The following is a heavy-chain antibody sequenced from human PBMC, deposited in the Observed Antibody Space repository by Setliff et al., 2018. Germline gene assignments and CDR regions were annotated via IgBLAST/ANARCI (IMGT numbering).Heavy chain of an antibody. CDR3: ARHGGGTPYYYESRGFDS. V-gene: IGHV4-31*03. D-gene: IGHD3-22*01. CDR1: GDSINRSGYY. CDR2: IDSSGRT. Sequence: SETLSLTCNVSGDSINRSGYYWNWIRHLPGKGLKWIGYIDSSGRTYYNPSLKSRIIISADASKNQFSLRLTSVTAADTALYYCARHGGGTPYYYESRGFDSWGQGTQVTVSS. J-gene: IGHJ4*02.